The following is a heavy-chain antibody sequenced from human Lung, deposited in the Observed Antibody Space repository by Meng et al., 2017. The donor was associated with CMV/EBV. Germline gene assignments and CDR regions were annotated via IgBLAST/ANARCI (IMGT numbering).Heavy chain of an antibody. V-gene: IGHV3-9*01. CDR3: ARFYSAYATDL. D-gene: IGHD1-26*01. CDR2: ISWNSAMI. Sequence: GGSLRLXCAASGFTFDDYAMHWVRQTPGKGLEWVSGISWNSAMIGYADSVKGRFIISRDNAKNSLYLHMNSLRVEDTAFYYCARFYSAYATDLWGQGTTVTVSS. J-gene: IGHJ6*02. CDR1: GFTFDDYA.